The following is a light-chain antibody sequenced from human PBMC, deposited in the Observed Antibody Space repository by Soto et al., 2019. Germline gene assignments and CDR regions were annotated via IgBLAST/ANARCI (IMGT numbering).Light chain of an antibody. J-gene: IGLJ2*01. V-gene: IGLV1-44*01. CDR3: STWDDSLNGRV. CDR1: SSNIGTNT. CDR2: SNN. Sequence: QSVLTQPPSASGTPGQRVTISCSGSSSNIGTNTVNWYQQLPGTDPKLLIYSNNQRPSGVPDRFSGSKSGTSASLAISGRQSEDEADYYCSTWDDSLNGRVFGGGTKLTVL.